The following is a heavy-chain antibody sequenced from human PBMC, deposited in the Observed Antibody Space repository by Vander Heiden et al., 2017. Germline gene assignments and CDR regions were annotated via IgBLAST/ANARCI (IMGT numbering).Heavy chain of an antibody. CDR3: AKDIAERELGDYYGMDV. CDR2: ISWNSGSI. Sequence: EVQLVESGGGLVQPGRSLRLSCAASGFTFDDYAMHWVRQAPGKGLEWVSGISWNSGSIGYADSVKGRVTISRDNAKNSLYLQMNSLRAEDTALYYCAKDIAERELGDYYGMDVWGEGTTVTVYS. CDR1: GFTFDDYA. D-gene: IGHD1-7*01. J-gene: IGHJ6*04. V-gene: IGHV3-9*01.